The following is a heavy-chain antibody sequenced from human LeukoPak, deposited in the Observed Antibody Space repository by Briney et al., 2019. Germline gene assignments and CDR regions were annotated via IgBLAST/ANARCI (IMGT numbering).Heavy chain of an antibody. CDR3: AKEGPAAFRAFDI. CDR2: ISYDGSNK. J-gene: IGHJ3*02. CDR1: GFTFSSYA. V-gene: IGHV3-30-3*01. D-gene: IGHD2-2*01. Sequence: GGSLRLSCAASGFTFSSYAMHWVRQAPGKGLEWVAVISYDGSNKYYADSVKGRFTISRDNSKNTLYLQMNSLRAEDTAVYYCAKEGPAAFRAFDIWGQGTVVTVSS.